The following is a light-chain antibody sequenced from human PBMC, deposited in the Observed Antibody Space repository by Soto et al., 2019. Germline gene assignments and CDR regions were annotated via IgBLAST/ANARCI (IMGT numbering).Light chain of an antibody. V-gene: IGLV2-14*01. J-gene: IGLJ1*01. CDR1: SSDVGGYNY. Sequence: QSALTQPASVSGSPGQSITISCTGTSSDVGGYNYVSWYQQHPGKAPKLMIYDVSNRPSGVSNRFSGSKSGNTASLTISGLQAEDEAYYYCSSYTSSSTLYVFGNGTKLTVL. CDR2: DVS. CDR3: SSYTSSSTLYV.